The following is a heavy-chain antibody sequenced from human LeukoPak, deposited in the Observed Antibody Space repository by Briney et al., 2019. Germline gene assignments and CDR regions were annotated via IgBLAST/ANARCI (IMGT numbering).Heavy chain of an antibody. J-gene: IGHJ5*02. V-gene: IGHV4-59*12. CDR1: GGSISSYY. Sequence: PSETLSLTCTVSGGSISSYYWSWIRQPPGKGPEWIGYIYYSGSTNYNPSLKSRVTISVDTSKNQFSLKLMSVTAADTAVYYCARDSGTTGEVKFDPWGQGTLVTVSS. CDR2: IYYSGST. CDR3: ARDSGTTGEVKFDP. D-gene: IGHD3-10*01.